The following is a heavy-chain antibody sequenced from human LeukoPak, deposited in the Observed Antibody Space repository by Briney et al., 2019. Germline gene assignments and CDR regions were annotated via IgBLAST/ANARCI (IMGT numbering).Heavy chain of an antibody. Sequence: SETLSLTCTVSGGSISGYYWSWIRQLAGKGLEWIGRIYSSGSTNYNPSLKSRVTMSIDTSKNQFSLKLSSVTAADTAFYYCARDTKFSPWGQGTLVTVSS. V-gene: IGHV4-4*07. J-gene: IGHJ5*02. CDR2: IYSSGST. CDR3: ARDTKFSP. CDR1: GGSISGYY. D-gene: IGHD3-3*01.